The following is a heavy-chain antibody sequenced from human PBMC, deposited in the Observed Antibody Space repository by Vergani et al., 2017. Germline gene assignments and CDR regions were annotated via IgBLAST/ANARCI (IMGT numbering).Heavy chain of an antibody. J-gene: IGHJ4*02. CDR3: ARHLNGASGSYRDFDS. CDR1: NDSVSNTFYY. V-gene: IGHV4-38-2*02. D-gene: IGHD3-10*01. Sequence: QVQLQESGPGLVKPSETLSLTCTVSNDSVSNTFYYWGWIRQPPGKGLRWIGSIYHSGSPPYNPSLKSRVTISVDTSRNQFSLKLTSVTAADTAVYYCARHLNGASGSYRDFDSWGQGTLVTVSS. CDR2: IYHSGSP.